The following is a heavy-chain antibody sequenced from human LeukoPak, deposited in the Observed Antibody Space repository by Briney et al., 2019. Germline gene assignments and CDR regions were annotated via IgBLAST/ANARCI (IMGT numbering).Heavy chain of an antibody. CDR2: INPSGGST. V-gene: IGHV1-46*01. CDR1: GYTFTNYY. CDR3: ARDSTVTTFRGYVDP. J-gene: IGHJ5*02. D-gene: IGHD4-17*01. Sequence: ASVKVSCKASGYTFTNYYVHWVRQAPGQGLEWMGVINPSGGSTNYAQKFQGRVTMTRDTSTSTVYMEMTSLGSEDTAVYYCARDSTVTTFRGYVDPWGQGTLVTVSS.